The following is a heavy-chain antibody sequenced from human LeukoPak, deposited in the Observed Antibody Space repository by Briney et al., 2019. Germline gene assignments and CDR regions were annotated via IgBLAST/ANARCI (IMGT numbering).Heavy chain of an antibody. CDR1: GYTFTGYY. CDR3: ARLGGGSSWSNFDF. Sequence: ASVKVSCKASGYTFTGYYMHWVRQACCQGLEWMGWISPNSGATNYAQNFQARVTMTGDTSISTAYMELSSLRSDDTAVYYCARLGGGSSWSNFDFWGQGTLVTVSS. CDR2: ISPNSGAT. D-gene: IGHD6-13*01. J-gene: IGHJ4*02. V-gene: IGHV1-2*02.